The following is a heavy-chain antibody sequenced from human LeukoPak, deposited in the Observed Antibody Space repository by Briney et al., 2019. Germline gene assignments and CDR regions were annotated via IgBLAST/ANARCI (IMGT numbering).Heavy chain of an antibody. D-gene: IGHD3-22*01. Sequence: PSETLSLTCTVSGGSITNSSYYWGWLRQPPGTGLEWLGSIYYSGSTYYNPSLKSRVTISVDTSKNQFSLKLSSVTAADTAVYYCARQVRDSSPGLYFDYWGQGTLVTVSS. V-gene: IGHV4-39*01. CDR3: ARQVRDSSPGLYFDY. CDR2: IYYSGST. CDR1: GGSITNSSYY. J-gene: IGHJ4*02.